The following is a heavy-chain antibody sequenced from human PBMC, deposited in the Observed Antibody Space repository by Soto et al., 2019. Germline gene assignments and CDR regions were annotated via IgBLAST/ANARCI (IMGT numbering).Heavy chain of an antibody. CDR3: ARDATLRH. D-gene: IGHD2-15*01. CDR2: VDYTGNT. Sequence: SESLSLTCTVSTDSMDGFYWNWIRQPPGKGLEWIGYVDYTGNTNYNPSLRSRVSISIDTSKNQFSLQLSSVIAADTAIYYCARDATLRHWGHGTLVTVSS. CDR1: TDSMDGFY. J-gene: IGHJ4*01. V-gene: IGHV4-59*01.